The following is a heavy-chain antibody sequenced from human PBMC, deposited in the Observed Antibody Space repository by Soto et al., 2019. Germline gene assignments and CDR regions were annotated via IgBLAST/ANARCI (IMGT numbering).Heavy chain of an antibody. J-gene: IGHJ5*02. CDR3: ARDTAVTTIIGYNLFDP. CDR1: GFTFSSHW. Sequence: GGSLRLSCAASGFTFSSHWMHWVRQAPGKGLVWVSRINSDGSSTSYADSVKGRFTISRDNAKNTLYLQMNSLRAEDTAVYYCARDTAVTTIIGYNLFDPWGQGTMVPVS. V-gene: IGHV3-74*01. D-gene: IGHD3-22*01. CDR2: INSDGSST.